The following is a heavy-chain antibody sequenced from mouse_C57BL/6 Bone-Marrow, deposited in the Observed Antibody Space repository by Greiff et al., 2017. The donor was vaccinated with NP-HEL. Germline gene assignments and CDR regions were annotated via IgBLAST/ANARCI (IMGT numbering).Heavy chain of an antibody. J-gene: IGHJ4*01. CDR1: GFTFSDYG. CDR3: ARLGYGSSHYAMDY. D-gene: IGHD1-1*01. V-gene: IGHV5-15*04. CDR2: ISNLAYSI. Sequence: EVLLVESGGGLVQPGGSLKLSCAASGFTFSDYGMAWVRQAPRKGPEWVAFISNLAYSIYYADTVTGRFPISRENAKNTLYLEMSSLRSEDTAMYYCARLGYGSSHYAMDYWGQGTSVTVSS.